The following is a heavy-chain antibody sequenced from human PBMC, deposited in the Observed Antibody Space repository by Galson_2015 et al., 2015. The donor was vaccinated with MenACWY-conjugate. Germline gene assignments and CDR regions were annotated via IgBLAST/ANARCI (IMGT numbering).Heavy chain of an antibody. CDR3: ARSADSSGFHYY. J-gene: IGHJ4*02. V-gene: IGHV1-18*01. D-gene: IGHD3-22*01. CDR1: GYTFTSYG. Sequence: SVKVSCKASGYTFTSYGITWVRQAPGQGLEWMGWISPYNGNTNYAQNLQGRVTMTTDTSTTTAYMELRGLRYDDTAVYYCARSADSSGFHYYWGQGTLVTVSS. CDR2: ISPYNGNT.